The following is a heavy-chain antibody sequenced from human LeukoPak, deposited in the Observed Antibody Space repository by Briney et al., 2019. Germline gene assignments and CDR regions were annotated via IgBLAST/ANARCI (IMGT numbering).Heavy chain of an antibody. V-gene: IGHV4-59*01. D-gene: IGHD1-14*01. J-gene: IGHJ5*02. CDR2: IYYTGNT. CDR1: GGSISNYY. CDR3: ARGHNIVGP. Sequence: SETLSLTCTVSGGSISNYYWSWIRQPPGKGLEYIGYIYYTGNTNYNPSLKSRVIISVDTSKNQFSLKVISVTTADTAVYFCARGHNIVGPWGQGTLVTVSS.